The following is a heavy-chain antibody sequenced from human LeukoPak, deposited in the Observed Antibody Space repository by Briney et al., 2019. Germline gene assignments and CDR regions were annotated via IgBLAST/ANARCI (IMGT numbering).Heavy chain of an antibody. CDR3: ARDREGIWGRY. CDR2: IYYSGST. CDR1: GGSISSYY. V-gene: IGHV4-59*12. D-gene: IGHD3-16*01. Sequence: SETLSLTCTVSGGSISSYYWSWIRQPPGKGLEWIGYIYYSGSTNYNPSLKSRVTISVDTSKNQFSLKLSSVTAADTAVYYCARDREGIWGRYWGQGTLVTVSS. J-gene: IGHJ4*02.